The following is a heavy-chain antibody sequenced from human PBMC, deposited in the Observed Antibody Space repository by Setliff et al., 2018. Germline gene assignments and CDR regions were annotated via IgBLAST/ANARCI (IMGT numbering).Heavy chain of an antibody. CDR1: GDSISSSSYH. V-gene: IGHV4-39*07. CDR3: ARVRVVQGYYEFDH. D-gene: IGHD3-3*01. Sequence: SETLSLTCSLSGDSISSSSYHWGWIRQSPGKGLEWIGNIYYNGDTNRNPSLKSRVTVSVDTSRDQFSLSLSSVTAADTAIYYCARVRVVQGYYEFDHWGQGTLVTV. CDR2: IYYNGDT. J-gene: IGHJ4*02.